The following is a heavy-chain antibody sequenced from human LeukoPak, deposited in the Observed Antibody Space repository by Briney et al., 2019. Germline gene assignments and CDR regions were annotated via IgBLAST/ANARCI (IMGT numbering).Heavy chain of an antibody. Sequence: SETLSLTCTVSGGSISSGSYYWSWIRQPAGKGLEWIGRVYSSGSTDYNPSLKSRLSISVDTSKIQFSLRLSSVTAADTAVYYCARTPLRGATFFTSYPNWFDTWGQGTLVTVSS. CDR3: ARTPLRGATFFTSYPNWFDT. CDR1: GGSISSGSYY. D-gene: IGHD3-10*01. CDR2: VYSSGST. J-gene: IGHJ5*02. V-gene: IGHV4-61*02.